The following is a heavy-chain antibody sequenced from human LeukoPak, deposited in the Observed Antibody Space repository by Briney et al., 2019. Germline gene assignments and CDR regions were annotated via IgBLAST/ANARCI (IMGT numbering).Heavy chain of an antibody. Sequence: GESLKISCKGSGYIFTNYWIGWVRQMPGKGLEWMGMIYPGDSDTIYSPSFQGQVTISADKSITTAHLQWSSLKPSDTAMHYRARLGAIVVVPDAMPDWYCDLWGRGTLVTVSS. J-gene: IGHJ2*01. CDR1: GYIFTNYW. CDR2: IYPGDSDT. V-gene: IGHV5-51*01. CDR3: ARLGAIVVVPDAMPDWYCDL. D-gene: IGHD2-2*01.